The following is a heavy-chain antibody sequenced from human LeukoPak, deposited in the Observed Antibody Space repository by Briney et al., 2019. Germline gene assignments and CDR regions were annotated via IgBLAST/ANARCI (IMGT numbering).Heavy chain of an antibody. D-gene: IGHD6-6*01. V-gene: IGHV4-61*02. J-gene: IGHJ6*03. Sequence: SETLSLTCTVSGGSISSGSYYWSWIRQPAGKGLEWIGRIYTSGSTNYNASLKNRVTISVDTSKNQFSLKLSSVPAADTAVYYCARCGKYSSSSYYYYYMDVWGKGTTVTVSS. CDR1: GGSISSGSYY. CDR2: IYTSGST. CDR3: ARCGKYSSSSYYYYYMDV.